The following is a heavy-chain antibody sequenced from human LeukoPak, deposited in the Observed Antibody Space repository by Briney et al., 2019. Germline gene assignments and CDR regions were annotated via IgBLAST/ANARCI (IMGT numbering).Heavy chain of an antibody. Sequence: PGGSLRLSCAASGFTFSSYWMSWVRQAPGKGLEWVANIKQDGSEKYYVDSVKGRFTISRDNAKNSLYLQMNSLRAEDTAVYYCARDYCSSTSCYYYYYYYMDVWGKGTTVTISS. D-gene: IGHD2-2*01. CDR1: GFTFSSYW. CDR3: ARDYCSSTSCYYYYYYYMDV. J-gene: IGHJ6*03. V-gene: IGHV3-7*01. CDR2: IKQDGSEK.